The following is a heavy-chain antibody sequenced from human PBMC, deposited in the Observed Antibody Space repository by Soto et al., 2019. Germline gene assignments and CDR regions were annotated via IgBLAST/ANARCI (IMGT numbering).Heavy chain of an antibody. Sequence: PLETLSLTCAVSGGSISSYDWSWIRQPPGKGLEWIGYIYYSGSTNYNPSLKSRVTISVDTSKNQFSLKLSSVTAADMAVYYCARGDSSGWYHFDYWGQGTLVTVSS. CDR3: ARGDSSGWYHFDY. CDR1: GGSISSYD. D-gene: IGHD6-19*01. CDR2: IYYSGST. V-gene: IGHV4-59*01. J-gene: IGHJ4*02.